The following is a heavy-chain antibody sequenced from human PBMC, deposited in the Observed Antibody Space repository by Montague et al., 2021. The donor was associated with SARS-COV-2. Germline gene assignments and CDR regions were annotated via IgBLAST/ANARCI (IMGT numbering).Heavy chain of an antibody. CDR1: GGAIDGSNW. CDR3: ARFLGFCSGANCYSSGMDV. D-gene: IGHD2-15*01. V-gene: IGHV4-4*02. Sequence: SETLSLTCAVSGGAIDGSNWWSSERHTPGHRLEWNGVFYLRGSTNNNPPLKSRATISIDKSTNKLSLKLSPVTAADTAVYYCARFLGFCSGANCYSSGMDVWGQGTRVTVSS. CDR2: FYLRGST. J-gene: IGHJ6*02.